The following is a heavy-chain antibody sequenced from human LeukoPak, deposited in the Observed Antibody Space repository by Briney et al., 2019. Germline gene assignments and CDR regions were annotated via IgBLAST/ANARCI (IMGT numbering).Heavy chain of an antibody. D-gene: IGHD4-23*01. CDR2: IKQDGSEK. V-gene: IGHV3-7*01. CDR3: ATTTVVTPYYYYYYMDV. Sequence: GGSLRLSCAASGFTFSSYWMSWVRQAPGKGLEWVANIKQDGSEKYYVDSVKGRFTISRGNAKNSLYLQMNSLRAEDTAVYYCATTTVVTPYYYYYYMDVWGKGTTVTVSS. CDR1: GFTFSSYW. J-gene: IGHJ6*03.